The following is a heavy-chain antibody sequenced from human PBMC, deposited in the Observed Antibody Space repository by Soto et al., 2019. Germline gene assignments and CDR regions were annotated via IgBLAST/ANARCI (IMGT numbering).Heavy chain of an antibody. V-gene: IGHV4-39*01. CDR2: IYYSGNT. Sequence: QLQLQESGPGLVKPSETLSLTCTVSGGSISSGSYYWGWIRQPPGKGLEWIASIYYSGNTYYNPSLKSRVTISVDTSKNHFSLKLSSVTAAETAVYYCARHKDTSSWYLLPDYWGQGPLVTVSS. CDR3: ARHKDTSSWYLLPDY. D-gene: IGHD6-13*01. J-gene: IGHJ4*02. CDR1: GGSISSGSYY.